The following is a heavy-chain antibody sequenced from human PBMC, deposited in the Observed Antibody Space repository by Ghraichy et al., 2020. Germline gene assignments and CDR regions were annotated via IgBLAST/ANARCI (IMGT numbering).Heavy chain of an antibody. CDR1: GDSISSNNYS. Sequence: SETLSLTCSVSGDSISSNNYSWDWMRQPPGKGLEWIGGIYNSGTAYYNPSLKSRVTLSVDTSKNQFSLKLRSVTATDTAVYFCARRKTGAIEYWGQGALVTVSS. D-gene: IGHD7-27*01. CDR2: IYNSGTA. J-gene: IGHJ4*02. V-gene: IGHV4-39*01. CDR3: ARRKTGAIEY.